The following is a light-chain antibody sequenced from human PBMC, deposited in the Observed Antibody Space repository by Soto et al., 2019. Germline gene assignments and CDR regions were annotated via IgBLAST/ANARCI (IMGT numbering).Light chain of an antibody. V-gene: IGKV3-15*01. CDR2: GAS. CDR1: QSVGRT. Sequence: EIVMTQSPAILSVSPGERATLSCRASQSVGRTLAWYPQKPGQSPRLLVYGASTRANGTPARVSGSGSGTEFTLTISTLQSEDVAVYYCQQYNQWPPYTFGQGTRVEMK. J-gene: IGKJ2*01. CDR3: QQYNQWPPYT.